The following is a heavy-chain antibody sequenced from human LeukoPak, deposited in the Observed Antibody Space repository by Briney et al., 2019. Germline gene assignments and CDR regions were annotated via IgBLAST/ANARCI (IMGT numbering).Heavy chain of an antibody. Sequence: GGSLRLSCAASGFTFSSYSMNWVRQAPGKGLEWVSSISSSSSYIYYADSVKGRFTISRDNSKNSLYLQMNSLRAEDAAVYYCARDTTKTRIVEASYDYWGQGTLVTVSS. J-gene: IGHJ4*02. V-gene: IGHV3-21*01. CDR1: GFTFSSYS. CDR2: ISSSSSYI. D-gene: IGHD1-26*01. CDR3: ARDTTKTRIVEASYDY.